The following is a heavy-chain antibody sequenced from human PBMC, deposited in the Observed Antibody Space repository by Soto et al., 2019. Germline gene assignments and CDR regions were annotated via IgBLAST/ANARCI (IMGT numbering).Heavy chain of an antibody. D-gene: IGHD1-26*01. CDR1: RDTFTSHY. Sequence: ASVKVSCKVPRDTFTSHYINWVRQAPGQGLEWMGVINPHGGSTAYAQKFKGRVTLTRDTSASTVYMEVSSLTSEDTAMYYCARSXGGNFGIIIEGTNWFAPWGQGTLVTVSS. CDR2: INPHGGST. J-gene: IGHJ5*02. CDR3: ARSXGGNFGIIIEGTNWFAP. V-gene: IGHV1-46*01.